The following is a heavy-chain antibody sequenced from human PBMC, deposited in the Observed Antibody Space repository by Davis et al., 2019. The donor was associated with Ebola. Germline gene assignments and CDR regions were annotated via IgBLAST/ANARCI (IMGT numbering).Heavy chain of an antibody. J-gene: IGHJ4*02. V-gene: IGHV4-59*08. CDR3: ARTLTYYYGSGSYRTYRYFDY. D-gene: IGHD3-10*01. CDR2: IYYSGST. CDR1: GGSISSYY. Sequence: SETLSLTCAVSGGSISSYYWSWIRQPPGKGLEWIGYIYYSGSTNYNPSLKSRVTISVDTSKNQFSLKLSSVTAADTAVYYCARTLTYYYGSGSYRTYRYFDYWGQGTLVTVSS.